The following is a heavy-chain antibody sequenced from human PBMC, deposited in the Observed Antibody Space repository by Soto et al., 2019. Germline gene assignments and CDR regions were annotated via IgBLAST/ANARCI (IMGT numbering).Heavy chain of an antibody. CDR1: GGSVSSGSYY. Sequence: KTSETLSLTCTVSGGSVSSGSYYWSWIRQPPGKGLEWIGYIYYSGSTNYNPSLKSRVTISVGTSKNQFSLKLSSVTAADTAVYYCARENSSGYYYMPYNWFDPWGQGTLVTVSS. CDR2: IYYSGST. CDR3: ARENSSGYYYMPYNWFDP. D-gene: IGHD3-22*01. J-gene: IGHJ5*02. V-gene: IGHV4-61*01.